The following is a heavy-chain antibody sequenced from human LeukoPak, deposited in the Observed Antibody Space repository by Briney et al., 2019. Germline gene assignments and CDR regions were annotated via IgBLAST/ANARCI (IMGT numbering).Heavy chain of an antibody. V-gene: IGHV4-34*01. J-gene: IGHJ4*02. CDR3: ARVQGNSSGWYYLDY. Sequence: GSLRLSCAASGFTFSDYYMSWIRQPPGKGLEWIGEINHSGSTNYNPSLKSRVTISVDTSKNQFSLKLSSVTAADTAVYYCARVQGNSSGWYYLDYWGQGTLVTVSS. CDR2: INHSGST. CDR1: GFTFSDYY. D-gene: IGHD6-19*01.